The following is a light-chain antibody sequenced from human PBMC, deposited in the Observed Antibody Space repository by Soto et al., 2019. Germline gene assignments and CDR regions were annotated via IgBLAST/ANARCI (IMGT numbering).Light chain of an antibody. Sequence: QSVLTQPPSVSGAPGQRVIISCTGSSSNIGAGYDVHWYQQLPGTAPKLLIYGNSNRPSGVPDRFSGSKSGASASLAITGLQAEDEADYYCQSYDSILSGVLFGGGTKVTVL. CDR1: SSNIGAGYD. CDR2: GNS. CDR3: QSYDSILSGVL. J-gene: IGLJ2*01. V-gene: IGLV1-40*01.